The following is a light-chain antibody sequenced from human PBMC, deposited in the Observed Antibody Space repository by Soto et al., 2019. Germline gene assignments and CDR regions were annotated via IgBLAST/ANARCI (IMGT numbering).Light chain of an antibody. CDR1: SSDVGGYNY. CDR3: SSYTSSSTVV. Sequence: QSALTQPASVSGSPGQSITISCTGTSSDVGGYNYVSWYQQHPGKAPKLMIYDVSNRPSGVSNRFSGSKSGNTASLTISGPQGEDGADYYCSSYTSSSTVVFGGGTKLPVL. V-gene: IGLV2-14*01. CDR2: DVS. J-gene: IGLJ2*01.